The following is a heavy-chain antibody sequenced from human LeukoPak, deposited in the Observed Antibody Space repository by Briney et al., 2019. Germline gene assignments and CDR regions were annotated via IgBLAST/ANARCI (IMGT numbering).Heavy chain of an antibody. J-gene: IGHJ1*01. V-gene: IGHV3-49*03. CDR2: IRSKAYGGTT. Sequence: PGGSLRLSCAASGFTVSSNCMSWFRQAPGKGLEWVGFIRSKAYGGTTEYAASVKGRFTISRDDSKSIAYLQMNSLKTEDTAVYYCTRPDYYDSKTIQHWGQGTLVTVSS. D-gene: IGHD3-22*01. CDR1: GFTVSSNC. CDR3: TRPDYYDSKTIQH.